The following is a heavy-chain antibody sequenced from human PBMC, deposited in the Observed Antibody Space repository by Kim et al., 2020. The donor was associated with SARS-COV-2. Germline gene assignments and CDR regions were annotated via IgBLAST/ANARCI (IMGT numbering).Heavy chain of an antibody. CDR3: AKDLIVGATEENWFDP. CDR1: GFTFSSYG. V-gene: IGHV3-30*18. Sequence: GGSLRLSCAASGFTFSSYGMHWVRQAPGKGLEWVAVISYDGSNKYYADSVKGRFTISRDNSKNTLYLQMNSLRAEDTAVYYCAKDLIVGATEENWFDPWGQGTLVTVSS. D-gene: IGHD1-26*01. CDR2: ISYDGSNK. J-gene: IGHJ5*02.